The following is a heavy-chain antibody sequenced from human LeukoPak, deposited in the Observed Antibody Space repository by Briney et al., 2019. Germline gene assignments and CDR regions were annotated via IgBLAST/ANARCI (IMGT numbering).Heavy chain of an antibody. CDR2: IYHSGTT. CDR3: ARFGEGDYYFDY. Sequence: PSETLSLTCAVSGGSIISSSYNWGWIRQPPGKGLEWIGTIYHSGTTYYNPSLKSRVTISVDTSKNQFFLKLSSVTAADTAVYYCARFGEGDYYFDYWGQGTLVTVSS. J-gene: IGHJ4*02. V-gene: IGHV4-39*01. D-gene: IGHD3-10*01. CDR1: GGSIISSSYN.